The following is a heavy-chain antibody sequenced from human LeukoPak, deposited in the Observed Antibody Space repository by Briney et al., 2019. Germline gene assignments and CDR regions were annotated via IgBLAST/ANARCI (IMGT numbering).Heavy chain of an antibody. Sequence: GASVKVPCKASGYTFTSYYMHWVRQAPGQGLEWMGIINPSGGSTSYAQKFQGRVTMTRDTSTSTVYMELSSLRSEDTAVYYCARDAGGDYYGSGSYLGYWGQGTLVTVSS. D-gene: IGHD3-10*01. CDR2: INPSGGST. J-gene: IGHJ4*02. CDR1: GYTFTSYY. CDR3: ARDAGGDYYGSGSYLGY. V-gene: IGHV1-46*01.